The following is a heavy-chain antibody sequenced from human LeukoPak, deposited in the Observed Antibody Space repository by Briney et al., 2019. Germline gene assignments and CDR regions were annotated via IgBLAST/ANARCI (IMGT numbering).Heavy chain of an antibody. CDR3: ARHAGYYYYMDV. Sequence: SETLSLTCAVSGYSISSGYYWGWIRQLPGKGLGWIGSIYHSGSTYYNPSLKSRVTISVDTSKNQFSLKLSSVTAADTAVYYCARHAGYYYYMDVWGKGTTVTVSS. D-gene: IGHD1-14*01. V-gene: IGHV4-38-2*01. J-gene: IGHJ6*03. CDR1: GYSISSGYY. CDR2: IYHSGST.